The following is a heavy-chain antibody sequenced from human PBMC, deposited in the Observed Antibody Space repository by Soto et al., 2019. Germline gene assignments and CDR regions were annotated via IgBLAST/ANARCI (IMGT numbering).Heavy chain of an antibody. CDR1: GASISTQS. V-gene: IGHV4-59*11. J-gene: IGHJ4*02. CDR2: RYYSGTT. CDR3: ARGLSWSPYFES. D-gene: IGHD3-3*01. Sequence: QVQLQESGPGLVKPSGTLALTCTVSGASISTQSWKWIRQAPGKGLEWIGYRYYSGTTNYNPSLKSRVTISADTSKNQVYLKLTSVTAADTSVYFCARGLSWSPYFESWGQGILVTVSS.